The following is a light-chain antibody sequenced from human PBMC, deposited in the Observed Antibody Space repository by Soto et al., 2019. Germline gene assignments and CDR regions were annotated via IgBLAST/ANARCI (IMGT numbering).Light chain of an antibody. Sequence: DIQMTQSPSSLSASVGDRVTITCRASQGISTYLAWYQQIPGKVPKLLIYAASNLQSGVPSRFSGSGSGTEFTLTISSLQPEDVATYYCQKYISAPRTFGEGTKVEIK. CDR3: QKYISAPRT. J-gene: IGKJ4*01. CDR1: QGISTY. V-gene: IGKV1-27*01. CDR2: AAS.